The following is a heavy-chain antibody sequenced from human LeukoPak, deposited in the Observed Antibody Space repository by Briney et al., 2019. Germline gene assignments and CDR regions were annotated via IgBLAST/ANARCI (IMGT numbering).Heavy chain of an antibody. CDR2: IYRRGST. D-gene: IGHD3-22*01. V-gene: IGHV4-38-2*02. J-gene: IGHJ5*02. CDR1: GYSISSGYY. CDR3: ARGVDSSGYQYKGFDP. Sequence: NPSETLSLTCTVSGYSISSGYYWGWIRQSPGKGLEWIGNIYRRGSTHYNPSLKSRVTISMDTSKNQFSLKLSSVTAADTAVYYCARGVDSSGYQYKGFDPWGQGTLVTVSS.